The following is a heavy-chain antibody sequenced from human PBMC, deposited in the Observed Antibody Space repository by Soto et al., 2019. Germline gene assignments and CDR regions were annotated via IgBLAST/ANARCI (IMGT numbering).Heavy chain of an antibody. CDR1: GGSISPYY. J-gene: IGHJ5*02. Sequence: SETLSLTCTVSGGSISPYYWNWIRQSPGKGLEWIGYIYYNGNTDYNPSLKSRVTISIDTSKNQFSLKLTSVTAADTAVYYCARLPYSAEGRFDTWGQGTPVTVSS. CDR3: ARLPYSAEGRFDT. CDR2: IYYNGNT. D-gene: IGHD6-13*01. V-gene: IGHV4-59*08.